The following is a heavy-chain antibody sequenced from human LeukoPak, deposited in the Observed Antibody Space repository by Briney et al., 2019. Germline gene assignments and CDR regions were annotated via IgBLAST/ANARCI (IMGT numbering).Heavy chain of an antibody. V-gene: IGHV4-38-2*02. J-gene: IGHJ4*02. CDR1: GYPISSGYD. CDR3: AGRYCSSTSWYGADSFDY. Sequence: SETLSLTCTVSGYPISSGYDWGWIRQPPGKGLEWIGEINHSGSTNYNPSLKSRVTISVDTSKNQFSLKLSSVTAADTAVYYCAGRYCSSTSWYGADSFDYWGQGTLVTVSS. D-gene: IGHD2-2*01. CDR2: INHSGST.